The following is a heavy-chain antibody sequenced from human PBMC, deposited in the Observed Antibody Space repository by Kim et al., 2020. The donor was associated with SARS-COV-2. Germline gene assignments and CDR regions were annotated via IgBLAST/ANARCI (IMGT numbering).Heavy chain of an antibody. D-gene: IGHD6-13*01. V-gene: IGHV4-34*01. Sequence: LKSRVTISVDTSKNQFSLKLSSVTAADTALYYCARGRYSSSWYGPHWYFDLWGRGTLVTVSS. CDR3: ARGRYSSSWYGPHWYFDL. J-gene: IGHJ2*01.